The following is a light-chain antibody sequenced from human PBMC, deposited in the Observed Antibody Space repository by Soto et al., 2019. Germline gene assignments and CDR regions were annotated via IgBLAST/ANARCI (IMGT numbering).Light chain of an antibody. J-gene: IGLJ1*01. CDR3: YSYGGMSTDNFV. Sequence: QSALTQPRSVSGSPGQSVTISCSGTSSDVGGYEYVSWYQQHPGKAPTLIIYHVAQRPSGVPDRFSASKSGTTASLTISGSQSSRRKRADYYCYSYGGMSTDNFVFGGGTKVTVL. V-gene: IGLV2-11*01. CDR2: HVA. CDR1: SSDVGGYEY.